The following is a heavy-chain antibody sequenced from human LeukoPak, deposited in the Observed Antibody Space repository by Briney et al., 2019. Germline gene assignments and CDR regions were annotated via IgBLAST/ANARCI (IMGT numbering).Heavy chain of an antibody. D-gene: IGHD3-3*01. CDR1: GFTLSSYS. V-gene: IGHV3-48*02. CDR3: ARDFTIFGVAPLPLDY. Sequence: PGGSLRLSCAVSGFTLSSYSMNWVRQPPGKGREWVSYISKSSSAIYYAAPVKGRFTISNDNTKNSLYLQMNSLRDEQPAVYYCARDFTIFGVAPLPLDYWGEGTLVTVSS. CDR2: ISKSSSAI. J-gene: IGHJ4*02.